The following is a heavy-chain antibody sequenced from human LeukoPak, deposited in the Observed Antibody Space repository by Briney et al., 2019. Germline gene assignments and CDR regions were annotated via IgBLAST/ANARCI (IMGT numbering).Heavy chain of an antibody. CDR1: GGSFSGYY. D-gene: IGHD3-10*01. V-gene: IGHV4-34*01. J-gene: IGHJ3*02. Sequence: SETLSLTCAVYGGSFSGYYWSWIRQPPGKGLEWIGEINHSGSTNYNPSLKSRVSISVDTSKNQFSLNLSSVTAADTALYYCAILSRPDSGDVFDIWGQGTMVTVSS. CDR2: INHSGST. CDR3: AILSRPDSGDVFDI.